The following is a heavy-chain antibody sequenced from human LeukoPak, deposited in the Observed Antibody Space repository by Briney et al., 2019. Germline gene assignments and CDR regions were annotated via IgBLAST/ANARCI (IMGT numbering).Heavy chain of an antibody. D-gene: IGHD5-12*01. CDR1: GGSFSGYY. CDR2: INHSGST. V-gene: IGHV4-34*01. Sequence: PSETLSLTCAVYGGSFSGYYWSWIRQPPGKGLEWIGEINHSGSTNYNPSLKSRVTISVDTSKNQFSLKLSSVTAADTAVYYCASNSGYDPLDYWGQGTLVTVSS. CDR3: ASNSGYDPLDY. J-gene: IGHJ4*02.